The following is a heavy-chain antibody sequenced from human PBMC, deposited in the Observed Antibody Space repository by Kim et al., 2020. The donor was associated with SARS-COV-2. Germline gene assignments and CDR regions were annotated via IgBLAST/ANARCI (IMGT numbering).Heavy chain of an antibody. CDR3: AKVMSSRIAAPGERHVDY. J-gene: IGHJ4*02. CDR2: IGGGGATT. V-gene: IGHV3-23*01. D-gene: IGHD6-13*01. CDR1: GFTFSTYA. Sequence: GGSLRLSCAASGFTFSTYAMRWVRQAPARGLEWVAIIGGGGATTYYADSVKGRFTISRDNSKSTLYLQMNNLRAEDAAVYYCAKVMSSRIAAPGERHVDYWGQGALVTVSS.